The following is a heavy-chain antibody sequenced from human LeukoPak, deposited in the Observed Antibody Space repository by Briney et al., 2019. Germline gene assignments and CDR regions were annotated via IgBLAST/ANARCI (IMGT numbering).Heavy chain of an antibody. V-gene: IGHV1-18*01. J-gene: IGHJ4*02. Sequence: GASVKVSCKASGYTFTSYGISWVRQAPGQGLEWMGWISAYNGNTNYAQKFQGRVTMTRDTSISTAYMELSRLRSDDTAVYYCARVGCTNGVCYLSRSDYFDYWGQGTLVTVSS. D-gene: IGHD2-8*01. CDR3: ARVGCTNGVCYLSRSDYFDY. CDR1: GYTFTSYG. CDR2: ISAYNGNT.